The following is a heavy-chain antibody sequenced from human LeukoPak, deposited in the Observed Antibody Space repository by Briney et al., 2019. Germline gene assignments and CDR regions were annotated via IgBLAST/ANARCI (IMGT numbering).Heavy chain of an antibody. J-gene: IGHJ4*02. CDR1: GGSISSGSYY. CDR2: IYTSGST. CDR3: ARVLDLGSSSWYYYFDY. Sequence: KPSETLSLTCTVSGGSISSGSYYWSWIRQPAGKGLEWIGRIYTSGSTNYNPSLKSRVTISVDTSKNQFSLKLSSVTAADTAVYYCARVLDLGSSSWYYYFDYWGQGTLVTVSS. D-gene: IGHD6-13*01. V-gene: IGHV4-61*02.